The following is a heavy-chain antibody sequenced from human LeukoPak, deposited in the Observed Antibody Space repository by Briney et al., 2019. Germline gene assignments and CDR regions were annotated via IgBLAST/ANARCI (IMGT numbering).Heavy chain of an antibody. CDR3: AKYLGSGTSFDD. V-gene: IGHV3-23*01. CDR1: GFTFSSFA. Sequence: GGSLRLSCAASGFTFSSFAMTWVRQAPGKGLEWVSSISGSGGSTYYTDSVQGRFTISRDNSKNTLYLQMNSLRAEDTAVYYCAKYLGSGTSFDDWGQGTLVTVSS. CDR2: ISGSGGST. J-gene: IGHJ4*02. D-gene: IGHD3-10*01.